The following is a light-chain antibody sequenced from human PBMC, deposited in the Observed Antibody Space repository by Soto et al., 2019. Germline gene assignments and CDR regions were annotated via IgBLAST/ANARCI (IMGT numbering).Light chain of an antibody. CDR2: DVS. CDR1: SSDVGGYNY. CDR3: SSYTRSSTLDVV. V-gene: IGLV2-14*01. J-gene: IGLJ2*01. Sequence: QSALTQPASVSGSPGQSITISCTGTSSDVGGYNYVSWYQQHPGKAPKLMIYDVSNRPSGVSNRFSGSKSGNTASLTISGGQAEDEADYYCSSYTRSSTLDVVFGGGTQLTVL.